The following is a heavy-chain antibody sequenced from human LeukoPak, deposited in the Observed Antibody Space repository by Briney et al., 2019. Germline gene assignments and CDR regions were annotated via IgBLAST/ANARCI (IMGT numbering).Heavy chain of an antibody. D-gene: IGHD3-22*01. CDR1: GGSISSNY. CDR2: IYYSGSN. J-gene: IGHJ3*02. Sequence: SETLSLTCTVSGGSISSNYWSRIRQPPGQGLEWIGYIYYSGSNNYNPSLKSRVTISGDTSKNQFSLKLSSVTAADTAVYYCARTVIGGFDIWGQGTLVTVSS. CDR3: ARTVIGGFDI. V-gene: IGHV4-59*01.